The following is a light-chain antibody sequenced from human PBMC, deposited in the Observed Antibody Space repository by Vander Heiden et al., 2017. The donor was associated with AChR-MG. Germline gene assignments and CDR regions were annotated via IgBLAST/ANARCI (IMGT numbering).Light chain of an antibody. J-gene: IGKJ3*01. CDR3: QQSYSIPLT. CDR1: QSICSY. Sequence: DIQMTQSPSSLSASVGDRVTITCRASQSICSYFNWYQQKPRKAPKPLIHAASTLQRGVPSRFSGTGSGTDFTLTISSLEPEDFATYCRQQSYSIPLTFGPGTKVDIK. V-gene: IGKV1-39*01. CDR2: AAS.